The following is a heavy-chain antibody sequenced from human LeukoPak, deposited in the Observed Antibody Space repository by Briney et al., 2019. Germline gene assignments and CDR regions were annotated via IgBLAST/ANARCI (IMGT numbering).Heavy chain of an antibody. J-gene: IGHJ4*02. CDR2: INTDGRTT. CDR1: GFPFNNYW. Sequence: GGSLRLSCAASGFPFNNYWIHWVRQAPGKGLMWVSSINTDGRTTRYAASVQGRFTISRDNAKNTLSLQMNSLRDDDTAVYYCARDSDHYDTSGFSLYYFDSWGQGTLVTVSS. D-gene: IGHD3-22*01. CDR3: ARDSDHYDTSGFSLYYFDS. V-gene: IGHV3-74*01.